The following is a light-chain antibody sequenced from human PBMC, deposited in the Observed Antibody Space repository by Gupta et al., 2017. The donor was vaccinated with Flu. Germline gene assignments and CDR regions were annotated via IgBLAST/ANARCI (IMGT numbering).Light chain of an antibody. CDR1: QSLVYRHGNSY. V-gene: IGKV2-30*01. CDR3: KQDTSCPWT. J-gene: IGKJ1*01. CDR2: KVS. Sequence: SSSQSLVYRHGNSYLTWYQQRPGQSHRLLMYKVSRRECGVPERFSGSGSGTEFTLKISRVEPEDFGIYYCKQDTSCPWTFGQGTKVEIK.